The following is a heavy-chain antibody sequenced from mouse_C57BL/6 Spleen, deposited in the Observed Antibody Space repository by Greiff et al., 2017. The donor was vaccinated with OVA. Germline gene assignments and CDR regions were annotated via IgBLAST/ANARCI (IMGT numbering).Heavy chain of an antibody. Sequence: VQLQQSGTVLARPGASVKMSCKTSGYTFTSYWMHWVKQRPGQGLEWIGAIYPGNSDTSYNQKFKGKAKLTAVTSASTAYMELSSLTNEDSAVYYCTRWDYYGSSYSYWYFDVWGTGTTVTVSS. V-gene: IGHV1-5*01. CDR1: GYTFTSYW. D-gene: IGHD1-1*01. J-gene: IGHJ1*03. CDR3: TRWDYYGSSYSYWYFDV. CDR2: IYPGNSDT.